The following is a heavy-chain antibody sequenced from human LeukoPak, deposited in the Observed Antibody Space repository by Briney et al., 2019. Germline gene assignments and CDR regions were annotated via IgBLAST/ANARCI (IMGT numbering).Heavy chain of an antibody. J-gene: IGHJ6*03. CDR1: GGSISSYY. CDR3: ARPGRYYYYMDV. Sequence: SETLSLTCTVSGGSISSYYWSWIRQPLGKGLEWIGYIYTSGSTNYNPSLKSRVTISVDTSKNQFSLKLSSVTAADTAVYYCARPGRYYYYMDVWGKGTTVTVSS. V-gene: IGHV4-4*09. CDR2: IYTSGST. D-gene: IGHD2-15*01.